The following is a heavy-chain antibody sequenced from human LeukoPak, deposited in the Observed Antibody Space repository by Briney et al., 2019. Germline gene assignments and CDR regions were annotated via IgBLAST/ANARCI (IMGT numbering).Heavy chain of an antibody. Sequence: SVKVSCKASGGTFSSYAISWVRQAPGQGLEWMGRIIPILGIANYAQKFQGRVTITADKSTSTAYMELSSLRSEDTAVYYCARDVRVMGYYYGMDVWGQGTTVTVSS. J-gene: IGHJ6*02. CDR2: IIPILGIA. D-gene: IGHD3-16*01. CDR3: ARDVRVMGYYYGMDV. CDR1: GGTFSSYA. V-gene: IGHV1-69*04.